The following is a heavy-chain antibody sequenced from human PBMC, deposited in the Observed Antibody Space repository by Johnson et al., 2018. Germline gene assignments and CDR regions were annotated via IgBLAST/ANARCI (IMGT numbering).Heavy chain of an antibody. CDR1: GFTFGDYA. J-gene: IGHJ6*02. Sequence: VQLVESGGGLVKPGRSLRLSCTASGFTFGDYAMSCFRQAPGKGLEWVGCIRSEAYGGTTDYAASVKGRFTISRDDTKSIAHLQMNSLRAEATAVYYCAKGGGGVPAAISSSWYYYYGMDVWGQGTTVTVSS. CDR3: AKGGGGVPAAISSSWYYYYGMDV. V-gene: IGHV3-49*05. D-gene: IGHD2-2*01. CDR2: IRSEAYGGTT.